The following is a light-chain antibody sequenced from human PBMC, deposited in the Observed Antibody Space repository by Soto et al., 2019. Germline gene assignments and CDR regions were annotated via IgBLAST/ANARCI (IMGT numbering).Light chain of an antibody. Sequence: DIVMTQSPDSLAVSLGERATVNCKSSQSLLYSSNNKNYLGWYQHKPGQPPKLLLYWASTRESGVPDRFSGSGSGRDFTLTISSLQAEDVAIYYCHQYYALPLSFGGGTRVEIK. J-gene: IGKJ4*01. V-gene: IGKV4-1*01. CDR3: HQYYALPLS. CDR1: QSLLYSSNNKNY. CDR2: WAS.